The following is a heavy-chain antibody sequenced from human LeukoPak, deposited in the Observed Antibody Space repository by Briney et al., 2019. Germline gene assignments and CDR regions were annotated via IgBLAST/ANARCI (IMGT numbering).Heavy chain of an antibody. J-gene: IGHJ4*02. Sequence: PSETLSLTCAVYGGSFSGYYWSWIRQPPGKGLEWIGEINHSGSTNYNPSLKSRVTISVDTSKNQFSLKLSSVTAADTAVYYCATTGGGQPGHYWGQGTLVTVSS. CDR3: ATTGGGQPGHY. CDR1: GGSFSGYY. V-gene: IGHV4-34*01. D-gene: IGHD1-1*01. CDR2: INHSGST.